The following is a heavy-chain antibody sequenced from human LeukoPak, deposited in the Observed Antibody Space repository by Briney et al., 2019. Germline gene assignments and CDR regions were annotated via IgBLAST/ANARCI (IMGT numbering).Heavy chain of an antibody. CDR3: AKDGNGYWREYQQLLSGYYYYYMDV. CDR1: GFTVSSNY. J-gene: IGHJ6*03. CDR2: ISGSGGST. V-gene: IGHV3-23*01. Sequence: PGGSLRLSCAASGFTVSSNYMSWVRQAPGKGLEWVSAISGSGGSTYYADSVKGRFTISRDNSKNTLYLQMNSLRAEDTAVYYCAKDGNGYWREYQQLLSGYYYYYMDVWGKGTTVTISS. D-gene: IGHD6-13*01.